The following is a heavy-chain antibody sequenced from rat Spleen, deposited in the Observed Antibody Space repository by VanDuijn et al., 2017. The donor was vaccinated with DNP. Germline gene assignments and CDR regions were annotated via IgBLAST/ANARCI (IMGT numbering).Heavy chain of an antibody. V-gene: IGHV5-20*01. Sequence: EVQLVESGGGLVQPGRSLKLSCAASGFTFSVYDMAWVRQAPTKGLEWVASITNSGGSTYYRDSVKGRFTISRDNAKSTLYLQMDSLRSEDTATYYCTTTYGGYSGDYWGQGVMVTVSS. D-gene: IGHD1-11*01. CDR1: GFTFSVYD. J-gene: IGHJ2*01. CDR3: TTTYGGYSGDY. CDR2: ITNSGGST.